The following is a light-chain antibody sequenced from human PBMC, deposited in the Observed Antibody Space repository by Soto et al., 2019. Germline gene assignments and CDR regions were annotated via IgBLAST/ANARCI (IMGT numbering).Light chain of an antibody. CDR3: AAWDGSLNNVL. J-gene: IGLJ2*01. CDR1: GSSIGTNT. Sequence: QAVVTQPPSASGTPGQRVTISCSGSGSSIGTNTVNWYRQLPGTAPKLLIYGDNQRPSGVPDRFSGSKSGTSASLAISGLQFEDEADYYCAAWDGSLNNVLFGGGTKLTVL. V-gene: IGLV1-44*01. CDR2: GDN.